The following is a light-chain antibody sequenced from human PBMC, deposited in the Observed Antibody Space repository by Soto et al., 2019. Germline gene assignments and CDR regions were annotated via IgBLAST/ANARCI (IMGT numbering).Light chain of an antibody. CDR1: QSISSY. CDR2: AAS. V-gene: IGKV1-39*01. Sequence: DIQMTQSPSSLSASVGDRVTITCRASQSISSYLNWYQQKPGKAPKLLIYAASSLQSGVPSRFSGSGSGTDFTLTISSRQPEDFATNYCQQSTSTLLTFGGGPKVEIK. J-gene: IGKJ4*01. CDR3: QQSTSTLLT.